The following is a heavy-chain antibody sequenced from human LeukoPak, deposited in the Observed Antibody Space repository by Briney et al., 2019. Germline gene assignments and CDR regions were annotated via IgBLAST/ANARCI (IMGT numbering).Heavy chain of an antibody. D-gene: IGHD2-2*02. CDR1: GYSISSGYY. Sequence: SETLSLTXAVSGYSISSGYYWGWIRQPPGKGLEWIGSIYHSGSTYYNPSLKSRVTISVDTSKNQFSLKLSSVTAADTAVYYCARRYCRSTSCYNFDWFDPWGQGTLVTVSS. J-gene: IGHJ5*02. CDR3: ARRYCRSTSCYNFDWFDP. V-gene: IGHV4-38-2*01. CDR2: IYHSGST.